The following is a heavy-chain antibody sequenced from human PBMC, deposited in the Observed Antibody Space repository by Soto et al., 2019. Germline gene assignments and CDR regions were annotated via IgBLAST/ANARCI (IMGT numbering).Heavy chain of an antibody. Sequence: GASVKVSCKASGYTFTSYGISWVRQAPGQGLEWMGWISAYNGNTNYAQKLEGRVTMTTDTSTSTAYRELRSLRSDDTAVYYCATYMVRGVMAFDYWGQGTLVTVSS. J-gene: IGHJ4*02. CDR2: ISAYNGNT. V-gene: IGHV1-18*04. D-gene: IGHD3-10*01. CDR3: ATYMVRGVMAFDY. CDR1: GYTFTSYG.